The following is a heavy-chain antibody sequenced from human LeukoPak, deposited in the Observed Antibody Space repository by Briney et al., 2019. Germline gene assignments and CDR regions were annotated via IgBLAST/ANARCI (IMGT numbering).Heavy chain of an antibody. Sequence: GGSLRLSCAASGFTFSSHVMSWVRQAPGKGLEWVSAIGATGAGTYYADSVKGRFTISRDNSKNTLYLQMNSLRAEDTAVYYCANRVGYSYGAWGQGTLVTISS. CDR2: IGATGAGT. CDR1: GFTFSSHV. J-gene: IGHJ5*02. CDR3: ANRVGYSYGA. D-gene: IGHD5-18*01. V-gene: IGHV3-23*01.